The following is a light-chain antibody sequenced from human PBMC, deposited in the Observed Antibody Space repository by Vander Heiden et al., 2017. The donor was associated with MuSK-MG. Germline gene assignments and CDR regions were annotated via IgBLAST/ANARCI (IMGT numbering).Light chain of an antibody. CDR3: QQYYRTPTWT. CDR2: WAA. CDR1: QNILYSSNNKYY. J-gene: IGKJ1*01. Sequence: DIVLPPSPASLAVSLGEEATIHCRSSQNILYSSNNKYYLAGYQQKPGEHPKLLIYWAATREYGVPDRCSGSGSGADCTPTISSVQAEDVAVYYCQQYYRTPTWTFGQGTKVETK. V-gene: IGKV4-1*01.